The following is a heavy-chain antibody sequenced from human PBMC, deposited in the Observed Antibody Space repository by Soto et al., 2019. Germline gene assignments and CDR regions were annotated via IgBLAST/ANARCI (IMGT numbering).Heavy chain of an antibody. Sequence: EVQLLDSGGGLVQPGGSLRLSCAASGFSFSDYAMNWVRQAPGKGLEWVSEISATGGSTFYADFVKGRFTISRDNSKNTLYLHLTSLRDEDTARYYCAKASSAWYDSKSYYFDDWGPGTLVTVSP. CDR3: AKASSAWYDSKSYYFDD. J-gene: IGHJ4*02. CDR1: GFSFSDYA. CDR2: ISATGGST. V-gene: IGHV3-23*01. D-gene: IGHD6-19*01.